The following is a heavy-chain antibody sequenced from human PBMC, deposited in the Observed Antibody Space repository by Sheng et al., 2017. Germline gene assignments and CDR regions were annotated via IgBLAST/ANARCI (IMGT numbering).Heavy chain of an antibody. V-gene: IGHV3-30*18. D-gene: IGHD3-22*01. J-gene: IGHJ4*02. CDR3: AKVQYYDSSGYLDY. CDR1: GFSFSSYG. Sequence: ESGGGVIQPGRSLRLSCAASGFSFSSYGMHWVRQAPGKGLEWVAVISNDGTNKYYADSVKGRFTISRDNSKNTLYLQMNSLRVEDTAVYYCAKVQYYDSSGYLDYWGQGTLVTVSS. CDR2: ISNDGTNK.